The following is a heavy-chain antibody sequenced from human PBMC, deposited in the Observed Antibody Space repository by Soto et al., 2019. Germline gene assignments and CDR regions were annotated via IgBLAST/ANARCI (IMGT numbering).Heavy chain of an antibody. Sequence: QVQLVQSGGGVVQPGRSLRLSCAASGFTFSSYAMHWVRQAPGKGLEWVAVISYDGSKKYYADSVKGRFTISRDNSKNTLYVQMNSLRTEDTSVYYCVRAEVVVGSDWYFDLWGRGTLVIVSS. V-gene: IGHV3-30-3*01. CDR1: GFTFSSYA. D-gene: IGHD2-15*01. J-gene: IGHJ2*01. CDR2: ISYDGSKK. CDR3: VRAEVVVGSDWYFDL.